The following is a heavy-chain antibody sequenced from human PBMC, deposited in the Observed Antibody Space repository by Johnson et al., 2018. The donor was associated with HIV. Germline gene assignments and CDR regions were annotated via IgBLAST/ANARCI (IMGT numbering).Heavy chain of an antibody. J-gene: IGHJ3*02. V-gene: IGHV3-13*01. Sequence: VQLVESGGGWVQPGGSLRLSCAASGFTFSSYDMHWVRQTTGKVLQWVSGIGTAGDTYYSGSLKGRFTISRENAKNSLYLQMNSLRAGDTAVYYCAKLPGSGYYLDIWGQGTMVTVSS. CDR3: AKLPGSGYYLDI. CDR1: GFTFSSYD. CDR2: IGTAGDT. D-gene: IGHD3-22*01.